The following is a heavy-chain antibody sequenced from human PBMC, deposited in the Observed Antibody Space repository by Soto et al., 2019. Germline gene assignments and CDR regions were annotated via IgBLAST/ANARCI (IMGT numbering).Heavy chain of an antibody. CDR1: GDSIRSYY. V-gene: IGHV4-59*01. CDR3: AREGVAAPYYYYGMDV. J-gene: IGHJ6*02. D-gene: IGHD2-15*01. Sequence: ETLSLTCTVSGDSIRSYYWSWIRQPPGKGLEWIGYISYTGSTHYNPSLKSRVTISADTSKNQFSLKLSSVTTADTALYYCAREGVAAPYYYYGMDVWGQGSTVTVSS. CDR2: ISYTGST.